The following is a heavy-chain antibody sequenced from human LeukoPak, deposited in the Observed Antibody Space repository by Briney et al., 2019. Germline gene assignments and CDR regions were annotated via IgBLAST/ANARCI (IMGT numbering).Heavy chain of an antibody. D-gene: IGHD3-10*01. Sequence: GSLRLSCAASGFTFSSYWMTWVRQAPGKGPEWVANIKEDGSEKYYVDSVKGRFTVSRDNARKSLFLQMNNLRDEDAAVYYCVRAVRRSFDIWGQGTMVTVSS. CDR3: VRAVRRSFDI. CDR2: IKEDGSEK. CDR1: GFTFSSYW. J-gene: IGHJ3*02. V-gene: IGHV3-7*01.